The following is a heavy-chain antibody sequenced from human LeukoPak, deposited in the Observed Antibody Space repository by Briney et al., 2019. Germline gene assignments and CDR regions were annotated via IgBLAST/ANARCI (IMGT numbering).Heavy chain of an antibody. V-gene: IGHV3-53*01. J-gene: IGHJ4*02. CDR3: ARDLAAAGVDY. D-gene: IGHD6-13*01. CDR2: IYSGGST. CDR1: GFTLSSNY. Sequence: GGSLRLSCAASGFTLSSNYMSWVRQAPGKGLEWVSVIYSGGSTYYSVSVKGRFTISRDNSKNTLYLQMNSLRAEDTAVYYCARDLAAAGVDYWGQGTLVTVSS.